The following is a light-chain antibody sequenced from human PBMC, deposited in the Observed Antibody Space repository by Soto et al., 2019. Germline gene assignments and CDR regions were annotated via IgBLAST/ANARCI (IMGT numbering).Light chain of an antibody. V-gene: IGKV1-9*01. J-gene: IGKJ4*01. Sequence: DIQFTQSPSFLSASVGDIVTITCRASQGISSYLAWYQQKPGKAPKLLIYAASTLQSGVPSRFSGRGSGTEFTLTISSLQPEDFAAYYCQQLNSYPLTFGGGTKVEIK. CDR2: AAS. CDR1: QGISSY. CDR3: QQLNSYPLT.